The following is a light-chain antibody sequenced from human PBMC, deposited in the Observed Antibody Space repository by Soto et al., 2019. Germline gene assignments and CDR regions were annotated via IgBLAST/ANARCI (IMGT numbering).Light chain of an antibody. CDR2: GAS. V-gene: IGKV3-20*01. J-gene: IGKJ5*01. CDR3: QQYGSSPPIT. Sequence: EIVLTQSPGTLSLSPGERATLSCRASRSVSSSYLAWYQQKPGQAPRLLIYGASSRATGIPDRFSGSGSGTDFTLTISRLEPEDFAVYYCQQYGSSPPITLGQGTRLEIK. CDR1: RSVSSSY.